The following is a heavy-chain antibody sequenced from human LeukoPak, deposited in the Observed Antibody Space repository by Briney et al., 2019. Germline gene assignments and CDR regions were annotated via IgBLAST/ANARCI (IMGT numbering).Heavy chain of an antibody. CDR2: ISGSGGST. CDR1: GFTFSSYA. J-gene: IGHJ6*02. Sequence: PGGPLRLSCAASGFTFSSYAMSWVRQAPGKGLEWVSAISGSGGSTYYADSVKGRFTISRDNSKNTLYLQMNSLRAEDTAVYYCAKGLEPANYYYYGMDVWGQGTTVTVSS. CDR3: AKGLEPANYYYYGMDV. V-gene: IGHV3-23*01.